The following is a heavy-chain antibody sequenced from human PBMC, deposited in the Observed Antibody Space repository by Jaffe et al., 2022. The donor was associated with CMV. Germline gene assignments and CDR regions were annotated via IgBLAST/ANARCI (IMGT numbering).Heavy chain of an antibody. Sequence: VQLVESGGGLIQPGGSLRLSCAAAGFSIREYWMHWVRQVPGEGLVWVSRINGDGSSTAYADSVKGRFIISRDNPENTVSLQMNSLRGEDTAMYYCVSLYETPNVAFDIWGQGTMVTVSS. CDR2: INGDGSST. CDR1: GFSIREYW. D-gene: IGHD3-3*01. J-gene: IGHJ3*02. V-gene: IGHV3-74*01. CDR3: VSLYETPNVAFDI.